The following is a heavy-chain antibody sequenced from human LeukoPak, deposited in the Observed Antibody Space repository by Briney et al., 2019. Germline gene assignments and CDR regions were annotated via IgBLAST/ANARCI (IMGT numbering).Heavy chain of an antibody. V-gene: IGHV4-4*07. CDR3: ARDRSSSYTRDWFDP. CDR2: IYNSESI. Sequence: PSETLSLTCTVSGGSINGYYWSWIRQPAGKGLEWIGRIYNSESINYNPSLKSRVTMSIDTPKNQFSLKLNSVTAADTAVYYCARDRSSSYTRDWFDPWGQGALVTVSS. CDR1: GGSINGYY. J-gene: IGHJ5*02. D-gene: IGHD6-13*01.